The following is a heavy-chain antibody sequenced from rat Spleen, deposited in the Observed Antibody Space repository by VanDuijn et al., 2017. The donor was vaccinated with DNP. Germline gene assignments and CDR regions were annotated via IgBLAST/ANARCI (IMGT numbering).Heavy chain of an antibody. CDR1: GFSFNKYG. V-gene: IGHV5S23*01. J-gene: IGHJ2*01. Sequence: EVQLVESGGGLVQPGNSLKLSCAASGFSFNKYGMAWVRQTPTKGLEWVASIHTGGSTTYYRDSVKGRFTISRDNAKSTLYLQMNSLRSEDTATYYCTRGGLYYSGPDYWGQGVMVTVSS. CDR2: IHTGGSTT. CDR3: TRGGLYYSGPDY. D-gene: IGHD1-1*01.